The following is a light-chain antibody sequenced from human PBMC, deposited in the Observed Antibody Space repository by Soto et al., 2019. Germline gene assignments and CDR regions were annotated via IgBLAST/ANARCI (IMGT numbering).Light chain of an antibody. CDR3: QQNDHSPGT. CDR1: QSISSSY. J-gene: IGKJ1*01. V-gene: IGKV3-20*01. Sequence: IVLTQSPGTLSLSPGERATLSCRASQSISSSYLAWYQQKPGEARRLLIYGASNRATAIPDRFSGSGSGTDFTLTISRLEPEDFAVYYCQQNDHSPGTFGQGTKVEIK. CDR2: GAS.